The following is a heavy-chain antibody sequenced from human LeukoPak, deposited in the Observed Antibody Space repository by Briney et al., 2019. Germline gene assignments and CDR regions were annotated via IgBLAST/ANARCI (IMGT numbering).Heavy chain of an antibody. V-gene: IGHV3-30*18. D-gene: IGHD3-3*01. CDR3: AKDPHYDFWSGYYTDGWYYFDY. CDR2: ISYDGSNK. Sequence: GGSLRLSCAASGFTFSSYGMHWVRQAPGKGLEWVAVISYDGSNKYYADSVKGRFTISRDNSKNTLYLQMNSLRAEDTAVYYCAKDPHYDFWSGYYTDGWYYFDYWGQGTLVTVSS. J-gene: IGHJ4*02. CDR1: GFTFSSYG.